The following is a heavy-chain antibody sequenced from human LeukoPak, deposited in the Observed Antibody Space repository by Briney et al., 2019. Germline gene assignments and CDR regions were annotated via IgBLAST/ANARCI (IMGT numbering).Heavy chain of an antibody. CDR2: ISYDGSNK. CDR1: GFTFSSYA. V-gene: IGHV3-30*04. J-gene: IGHJ4*02. D-gene: IGHD3-3*01. Sequence: GGSLRLSCAASGFTFSSYAMHWVRQAPGKGLEWVAVISYDGSNKYYADSVKGRFTISRDNSKNTLHLQMNSLRAEDTAVYYCAREESVGYYDFWSGYWEFWGQGTLVTVSS. CDR3: AREESVGYYDFWSGYWEF.